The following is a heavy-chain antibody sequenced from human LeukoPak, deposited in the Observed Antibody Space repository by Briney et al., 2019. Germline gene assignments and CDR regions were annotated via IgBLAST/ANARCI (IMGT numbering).Heavy chain of an antibody. V-gene: IGHV3-23*01. CDR1: GFTFSSYA. J-gene: IGHJ4*02. D-gene: IGHD2-8*02. CDR3: ANPAPGVVYLY. CDR2: IRNYGGST. Sequence: PGGSLRLSCAASGFTFSSYAMSWVRQAPGKGLEWVSGIRNYGGSTYYADSVKGRFTISRDNSKNTLYLQMNSLRAEDTAVYYCANPAPGVVYLYWGQGTLVTVSS.